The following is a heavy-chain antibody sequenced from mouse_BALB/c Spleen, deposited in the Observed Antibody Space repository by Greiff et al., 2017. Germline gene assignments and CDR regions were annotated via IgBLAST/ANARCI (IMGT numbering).Heavy chain of an antibody. CDR3: TRVGTTVASPFDY. D-gene: IGHD1-1*01. Sequence: DVMLVESGGGLVKPGGSLKLSCAASGFTFSSYTMSWVRQTPEKRLEWVATISSGGSYTYYPDSVKGRFTISRDNAKNTLYLQMSSLKSEDTAMYYCTRVGTTVASPFDYWGQGTTLTVSS. J-gene: IGHJ2*01. V-gene: IGHV5-6-4*01. CDR2: ISSGGSYT. CDR1: GFTFSSYT.